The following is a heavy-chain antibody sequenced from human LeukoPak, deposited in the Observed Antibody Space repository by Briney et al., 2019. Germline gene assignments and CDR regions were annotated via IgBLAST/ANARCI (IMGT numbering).Heavy chain of an antibody. CDR2: ISNSDSST. Sequence: PGGSLRLSCAASGFTFSSYAMSWVRQAPGKGLEWVSTISNSDSSTYYADSVKGRFTISRDNSENTLYLQMNSLRAEDTAVYYCTTDDLLYPTLCGWGQGTLVTVSS. D-gene: IGHD3-3*01. CDR1: GFTFSSYA. V-gene: IGHV3-23*01. CDR3: TTDDLLYPTLCG. J-gene: IGHJ4*02.